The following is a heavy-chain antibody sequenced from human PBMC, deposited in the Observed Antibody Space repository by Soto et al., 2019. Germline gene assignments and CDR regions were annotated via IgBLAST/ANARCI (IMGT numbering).Heavy chain of an antibody. CDR3: ARPRGYYDSSGYYRLGYFDY. CDR1: GGTFSSYA. V-gene: IGHV1-69*06. CDR2: IIPIFGTA. Sequence: QVQLVQSGAEVKKPGSSVKVSCKASGGTFSSYAISWVRQAPGQGLEWMGGIIPIFGTANYAQKLQGRVTITADKSTSTAYMELSSLRSEDTAVYYCARPRGYYDSSGYYRLGYFDYWGQGTLVTVSS. D-gene: IGHD3-22*01. J-gene: IGHJ4*02.